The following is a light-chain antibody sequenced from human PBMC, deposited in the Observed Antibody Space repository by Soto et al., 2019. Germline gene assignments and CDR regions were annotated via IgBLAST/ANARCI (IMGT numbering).Light chain of an antibody. CDR3: QQYNSYSPTWT. CDR1: QSISSW. CDR2: KAS. Sequence: DIQMTQSPSTLSASVGDRVTITCRASQSISSWLAWYQQKPGKAPKLLIYKASSLESGVPSRFSGSGSGTEFTLTISSLQPDDFATYNCQQYNSYSPTWTFGQGTKVDIK. V-gene: IGKV1-5*03. J-gene: IGKJ1*01.